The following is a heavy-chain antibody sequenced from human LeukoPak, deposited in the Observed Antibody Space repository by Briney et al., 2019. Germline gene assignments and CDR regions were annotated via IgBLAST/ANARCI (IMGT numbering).Heavy chain of an antibody. J-gene: IGHJ5*02. D-gene: IGHD3-10*01. Sequence: PSETLSLTCTVSGGSISSSSYYWGWIRQPPGKGLEWIGSIYYSGSTYYNPSLKSRVTISVDTSKNQFSLKLSSVTAADTAVYYCARSADYYGSGSLGSWFDPWGQGTLVTVSS. CDR3: ARSADYYGSGSLGSWFDP. V-gene: IGHV4-39*07. CDR2: IYYSGST. CDR1: GGSISSSSYY.